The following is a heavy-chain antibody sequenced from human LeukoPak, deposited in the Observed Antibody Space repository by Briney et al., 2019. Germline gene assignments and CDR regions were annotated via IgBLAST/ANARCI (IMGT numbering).Heavy chain of an antibody. D-gene: IGHD3-10*01. CDR1: GFTFSSYW. V-gene: IGHV3-7*03. CDR3: AKYPRGGGYFDY. CDR2: IKQDGSEK. Sequence: PGGSLRLSCAASGFTFSSYWMSWVRQAPGKGLEGLANIKQDGSEKYYVDSVKGRFTISRDNAKDSLYLQMNSLRGEDTAVYYCAKYPRGGGYFDYWGQGTLVTVSS. J-gene: IGHJ4*02.